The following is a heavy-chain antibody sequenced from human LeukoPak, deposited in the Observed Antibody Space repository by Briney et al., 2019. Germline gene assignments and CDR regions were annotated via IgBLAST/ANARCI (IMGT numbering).Heavy chain of an antibody. CDR1: GFTFSNHY. CDR3: ARRNIEFDY. CDR2: MYSSGNI. D-gene: IGHD2/OR15-2a*01. V-gene: IGHV3-53*01. Sequence: GGSLRLSCAASGFTFSNHYMGWVRQAPGKGLDWVSVMYSSGNIHYADSVEGRFTISRDNSKNTLYLQMNSVRAEDTAVYYCARRNIEFDYWGQGTLVTVSS. J-gene: IGHJ4*02.